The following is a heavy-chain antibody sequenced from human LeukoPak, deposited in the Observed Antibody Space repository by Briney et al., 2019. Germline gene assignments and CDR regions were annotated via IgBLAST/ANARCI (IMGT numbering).Heavy chain of an antibody. CDR2: IVTNDGGT. CDR3: ARGGLHHGFDY. CDR1: GYTFIAYW. Sequence: ASVKVSCKASGYTFIAYWMHWVRQAPGQGLEWMGWIVTNDGGTNYAQKYQGRVTMTRDTSINTAFLELRTLRSDDTAVYYCARGGLHHGFDYWGQGTLVTVSS. D-gene: IGHD1-14*01. J-gene: IGHJ4*02. V-gene: IGHV1-2*02.